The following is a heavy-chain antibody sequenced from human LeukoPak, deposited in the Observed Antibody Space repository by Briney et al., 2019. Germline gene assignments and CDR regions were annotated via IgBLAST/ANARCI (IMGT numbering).Heavy chain of an antibody. V-gene: IGHV1-46*01. CDR1: GYTFTSYY. D-gene: IGHD3-22*01. Sequence: GASVKVSCKASGYTFTSYYMHWVRQAPGQGLEWMGIINPSGGSTSYAQKFQGRVTMTRDTSTSTAYMELRSLRSDDTAVYYCARVGIPTYYYDSSGSQIDYWGQGTLVTVSS. CDR2: INPSGGST. CDR3: ARVGIPTYYYDSSGSQIDY. J-gene: IGHJ4*02.